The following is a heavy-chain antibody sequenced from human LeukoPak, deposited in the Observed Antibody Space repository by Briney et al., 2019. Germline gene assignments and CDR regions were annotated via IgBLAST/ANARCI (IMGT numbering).Heavy chain of an antibody. D-gene: IGHD3-22*01. CDR3: ATTPEGPYDSSGYYYDDY. CDR1: GYSFTSYW. Sequence: GESLKISCKGSGYSFTSYWISWVRQMPGKGLEWMGRILPGDSYTNYSPSFQGHVTISADKSISTAYLQWSSLKASDTAMYYCATTPEGPYDSSGYYYDDYWGQGTLVTVSS. V-gene: IGHV5-10-1*01. J-gene: IGHJ4*02. CDR2: ILPGDSYT.